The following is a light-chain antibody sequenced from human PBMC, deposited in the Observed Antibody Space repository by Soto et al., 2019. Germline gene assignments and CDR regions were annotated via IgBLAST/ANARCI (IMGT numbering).Light chain of an antibody. CDR3: QQYGRSGT. CDR1: QSVSSY. V-gene: IGKV3-20*01. CDR2: GAS. Sequence: VMTQSPATLSVSPGERATRSCRASQSVSSYLAWYQQKPGQAPRLLIYGASTRATDIPARFSGSGSGTDFTLTINRLEPEDFAVYYCQQYGRSGTFGQGTKVDIK. J-gene: IGKJ1*01.